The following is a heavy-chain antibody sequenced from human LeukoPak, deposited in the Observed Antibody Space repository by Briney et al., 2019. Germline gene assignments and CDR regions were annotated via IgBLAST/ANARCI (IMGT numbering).Heavy chain of an antibody. J-gene: IGHJ5*02. CDR1: GGSFSGYY. D-gene: IGHD4-17*01. Sequence: SETLSLTCAVYGGSFSGYYWSWIRQPPGKGLEWIGEINHSGSTNYNPSLKSRVTISVDTSKNQFSLKLSSVTAADTAVHYCARTVTTEPNWFDPWGQGTLVTVSS. V-gene: IGHV4-34*01. CDR2: INHSGST. CDR3: ARTVTTEPNWFDP.